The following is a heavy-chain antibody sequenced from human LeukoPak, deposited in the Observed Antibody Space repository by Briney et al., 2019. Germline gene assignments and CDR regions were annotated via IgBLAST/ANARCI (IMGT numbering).Heavy chain of an antibody. D-gene: IGHD6-19*01. V-gene: IGHV3-23*01. CDR2: ISSSGGST. J-gene: IGHJ4*02. CDR1: GFTFSSYA. CDR3: AKDTKCSSGWYKDY. Sequence: GGSLRLSCATSGFTFSSYAMSWVRQAPGKGLEWVSAISSSGGSTYYADSVKGRFTISRDNSKNTLYLQMNSLRAEDTAVYYCAKDTKCSSGWYKDYWGQGTLVTVSS.